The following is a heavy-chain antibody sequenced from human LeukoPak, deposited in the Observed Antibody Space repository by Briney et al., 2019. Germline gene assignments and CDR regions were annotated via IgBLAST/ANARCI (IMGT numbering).Heavy chain of an antibody. J-gene: IGHJ4*02. CDR2: INPNSGGT. D-gene: IGHD6-13*01. V-gene: IGHV1-2*02. CDR1: GYIFTGYY. CDR3: ARSIAAAGRRVDY. Sequence: ASVKVSCKASGYIFTGYYMLWVRQAPGQGLEWMGWINPNSGGTNYAQKFQGRVTMTRDTSISTAYMELSRLRSDDTAVYYCARSIAAAGRRVDYWGQGTLVTVSS.